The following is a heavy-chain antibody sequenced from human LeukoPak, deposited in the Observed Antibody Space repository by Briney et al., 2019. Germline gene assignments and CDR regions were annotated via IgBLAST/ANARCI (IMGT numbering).Heavy chain of an antibody. CDR2: TYYRSKWYN. CDR1: GDSVSINSAA. D-gene: IGHD2-2*01. J-gene: IGHJ4*02. V-gene: IGHV6-1*01. Sequence: SQTLSLTCAISGDSVSINSAAWNWLRQSPSRGLEWLGRTYYRSKWYNDYAVSVKSRITINPDTSKNQFSLQLNSVTPEDTAVYYCARGRYCSSTSCFDYWGQGTLVTVSS. CDR3: ARGRYCSSTSCFDY.